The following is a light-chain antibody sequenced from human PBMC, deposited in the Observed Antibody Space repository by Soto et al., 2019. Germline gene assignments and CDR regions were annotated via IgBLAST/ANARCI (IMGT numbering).Light chain of an antibody. J-gene: IGKJ2*01. CDR1: QSVGSY. V-gene: IGKV3-11*01. Sequence: EIVLTQSPATLSLSPGERATLSCRASQSVGSYLAWYQQKPGQAPRLLIYDASNRAAGIPARFSGRGSGTDFTLTISSLEPEDFTVYFCQHHSNWPPYTFGQGTKLEIK. CDR2: DAS. CDR3: QHHSNWPPYT.